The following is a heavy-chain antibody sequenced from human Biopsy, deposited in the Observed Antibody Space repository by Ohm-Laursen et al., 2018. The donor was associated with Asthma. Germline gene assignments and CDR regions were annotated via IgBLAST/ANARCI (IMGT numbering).Heavy chain of an antibody. V-gene: IGHV1-24*01. J-gene: IGHJ4*02. CDR3: ASDFPKDYVRYNFQF. D-gene: IGHD4-17*01. CDR2: HDHEEGGT. CDR1: GYSLTDLS. Sequence: ASVKASCKISGYSLTDLSMHWVRQAPGQGLEWMGGHDHEEGGTVNARRFQGRVTMTEDTSTDTAYMELSSLSCDDTAVYYCASDFPKDYVRYNFQFWGQGALVTVSS.